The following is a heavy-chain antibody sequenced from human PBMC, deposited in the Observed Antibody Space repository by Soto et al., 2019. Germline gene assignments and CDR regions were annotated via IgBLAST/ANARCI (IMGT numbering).Heavy chain of an antibody. V-gene: IGHV3-23*01. CDR2: ISGSGGST. J-gene: IGHJ6*01. CDR3: AKDPYYYDSSVFCDATAITEIYTLAILASLPVWF. Sequence: GGSLRLSCAASGFTFSSYAMSWVRQAPGKGLEWVSAISGSGGSTYYADSVKGRFTISRDNSKNTLYLQMNSLRAEDTAVYYCAKDPYYYDSSVFCDATAITEIYTLAILASLPVWFWG. CDR1: GFTFSSYA. D-gene: IGHD3-22*01.